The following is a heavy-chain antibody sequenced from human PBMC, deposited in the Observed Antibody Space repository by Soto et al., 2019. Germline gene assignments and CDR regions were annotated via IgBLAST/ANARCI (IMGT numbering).Heavy chain of an antibody. Sequence: PGGSLRLSCAASGFAFSSYSLNWVRQAPGKGLEWLSNIWSSDKLKHADSVEGRFTISRDNAKNSVYLQMNSLRAEDTAVYYCAKDEIVLVPAAVVDYYYGMDVWGQGTTVTVSS. CDR1: GFAFSSYS. D-gene: IGHD2-2*01. V-gene: IGHV3-48*01. CDR3: AKDEIVLVPAAVVDYYYGMDV. J-gene: IGHJ6*02. CDR2: IWSSDKLK.